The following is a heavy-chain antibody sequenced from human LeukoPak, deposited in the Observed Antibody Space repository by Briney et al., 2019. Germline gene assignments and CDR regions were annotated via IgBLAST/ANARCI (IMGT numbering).Heavy chain of an antibody. J-gene: IGHJ5*02. CDR1: GGSIISHY. Sequence: SETLSLTCTVSGGSIISHYWSWIRQPPGKGLEWIGYIYYSGSTNYNPSLKSRVTISVDTSKNQFSLKLSSVTAADTAVYYCARHGGPYDILTGYSSDWFDPWGQGTLVTVSS. CDR2: IYYSGST. D-gene: IGHD3-9*01. V-gene: IGHV4-59*08. CDR3: ARHGGPYDILTGYSSDWFDP.